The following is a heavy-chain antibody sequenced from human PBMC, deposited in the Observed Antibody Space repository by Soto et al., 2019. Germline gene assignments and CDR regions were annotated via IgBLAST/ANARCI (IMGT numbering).Heavy chain of an antibody. D-gene: IGHD3-16*01. J-gene: IGHJ1*01. V-gene: IGHV3-30-3*01. CDR3: AKDYRIPFGFEYFQH. Sequence: GGSLRLSCAASGFTYSTYTMHWVRQAPGKGLEWVAVISYDGNNKFYADSVKGRFTISRDSTKQTLYLQMNSLRPDDTAMYYCAKDYRIPFGFEYFQHWGQGTLVTVSS. CDR1: GFTYSTYT. CDR2: ISYDGNNK.